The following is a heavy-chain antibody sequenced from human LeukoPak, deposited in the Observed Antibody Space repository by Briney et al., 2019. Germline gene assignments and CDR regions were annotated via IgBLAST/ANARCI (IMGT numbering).Heavy chain of an antibody. CDR3: ARDRADYYYYGMDV. CDR1: GGSISSGDYY. V-gene: IGHV4-30-4*01. J-gene: IGHJ6*02. Sequence: SETLCLTCTVSGGSISSGDYYWSWIRQPPGKGLEWIGYIYYSGSTYYNPSLKSRVTISVDTSKNQFSLKLSSVTAADTAVYYCARDRADYYYYGMDVWGQGTTVTVSS. CDR2: IYYSGST. D-gene: IGHD3-10*01.